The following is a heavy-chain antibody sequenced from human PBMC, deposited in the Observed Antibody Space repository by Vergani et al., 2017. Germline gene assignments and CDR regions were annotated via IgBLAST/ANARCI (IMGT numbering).Heavy chain of an antibody. CDR1: GASSSSSTYY. D-gene: IGHD3-16*01. CDR3: ARQGEGGRAFNI. V-gene: IGHV4-39*01. J-gene: IGHJ3*02. CDR2: IYSSGTT. Sequence: QLQLQESGPGLVKASETLSLTCTVSGASSSSSTYYWGWIRQSPGKGLEWIGTIYSSGTTYYNPSLKSRLTISVDTSKNQFSLKLSSVTAADTAVCYCARQGEGGRAFNIWGQGTMVTVSS.